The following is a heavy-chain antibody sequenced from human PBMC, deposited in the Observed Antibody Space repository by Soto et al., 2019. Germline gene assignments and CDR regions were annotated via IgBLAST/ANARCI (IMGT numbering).Heavy chain of an antibody. CDR1: GLSVRNNY. CDR2: ISSTTNYI. V-gene: IGHV3-21*06. CDR3: ARESEDLTSNFDY. Sequence: GGSLRLSCTASGLSVRNNYMSWVRQAPGKGLEWVSSISSTTNYIYYGDSMKGRFTISRDNAKNSLYLEMNSLRAEDTAVYYCARESEDLTSNFDYWGQGTLVTVSS. J-gene: IGHJ4*02.